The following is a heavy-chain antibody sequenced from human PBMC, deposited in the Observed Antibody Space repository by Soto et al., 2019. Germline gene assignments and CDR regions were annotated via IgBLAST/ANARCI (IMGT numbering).Heavy chain of an antibody. CDR3: RLAVAGTGWGGDY. CDR1: GYTFTSYD. Sequence: ASVKVSCKASGYTFTSYDINWVRQATGQGLEWMGWMNPNSGNTGYAQKFQGRVTMTRNTSISTAYMELSSLRSEDTAVYYCRLAVAGTGWGGDYWGQGTLVTVSS. CDR2: MNPNSGNT. V-gene: IGHV1-8*01. D-gene: IGHD6-19*01. J-gene: IGHJ4*02.